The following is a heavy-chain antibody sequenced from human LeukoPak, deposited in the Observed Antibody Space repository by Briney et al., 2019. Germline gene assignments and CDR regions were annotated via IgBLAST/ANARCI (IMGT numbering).Heavy chain of an antibody. CDR1: GFTFSEYW. J-gene: IGHJ4*02. V-gene: IGHV3-7*03. CDR2: IKKDGSEK. Sequence: GGSLRLSCAASGFTFSEYWMSWLRQAPGKGLEWVANIKKDGSEKHYVDSVKGRFTISRDNAKNSLYLQMNSLRAEDTAVYYCARRAGAYSHPYDYWGQGTLVTVSS. CDR3: ARRAGAYSHPYDY. D-gene: IGHD4/OR15-4a*01.